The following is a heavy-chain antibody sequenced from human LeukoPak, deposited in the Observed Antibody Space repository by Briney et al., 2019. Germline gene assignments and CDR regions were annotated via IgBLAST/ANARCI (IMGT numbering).Heavy chain of an antibody. CDR2: IYTSGST. D-gene: IGHD6-13*01. V-gene: IGHV4-61*02. CDR3: ARAEAAAGFDY. J-gene: IGHJ4*02. CDR1: GGSISSGSYY. Sequence: SQTLSLTCTVSGGSISSGSYYWSWIRQPPGKGLEWIGRIYTSGSTNYNPSLKSRVTISVDTSKNQFSLKLSSVTAADTAVYYCARAEAAAGFDYWGQGTLVTVSP.